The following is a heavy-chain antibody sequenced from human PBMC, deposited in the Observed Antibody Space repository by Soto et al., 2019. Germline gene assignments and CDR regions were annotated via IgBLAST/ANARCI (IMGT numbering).Heavy chain of an antibody. CDR2: IIPLFGKA. CDR1: GGSFSTLG. CDR3: ATAHHSGWYFFDY. V-gene: IGHV1-69*06. D-gene: IGHD6-19*01. J-gene: IGHJ4*02. Sequence: SVKVSCKASGGSFSTLGINWVRQAPGQGLEWMGGIIPLFGKARYAETSQGRVTITADTSTGTAYMEVSSLRSDDTAVFYCATAHHSGWYFFDYWGPGTLVTVSS.